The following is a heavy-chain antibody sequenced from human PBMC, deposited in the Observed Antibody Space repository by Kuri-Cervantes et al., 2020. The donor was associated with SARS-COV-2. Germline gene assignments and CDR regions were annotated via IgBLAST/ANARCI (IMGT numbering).Heavy chain of an antibody. CDR2: IRSKTDNYAT. J-gene: IGHJ6*02. CDR1: GFTFSASA. V-gene: IGHV3-73*01. D-gene: IGHD3-10*01. Sequence: GESLKISCAASGFTFSASAIHWVRQPSGKGLEWVGRIRSKTDNYATAYAASVKGRFTISRDDSKNMSYLQMNSLKTEDTAVYYCTRLRGSGTSDYYYYGMDVWGQGTTVTVSS. CDR3: TRLRGSGTSDYYYYGMDV.